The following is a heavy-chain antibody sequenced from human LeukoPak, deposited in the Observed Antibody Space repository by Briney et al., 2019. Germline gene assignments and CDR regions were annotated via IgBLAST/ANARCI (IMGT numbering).Heavy chain of an antibody. Sequence: GGSLRLSCAASGFIFSSNAMHWVRQAPGKGLEWVAIISYDGSNKYYADSVKGRFTISRDNSKNTLYLQMNSLRAEDTAAYYCAREVVVTQYYYGMDVWGQGTTVTVSS. J-gene: IGHJ6*02. CDR2: ISYDGSNK. D-gene: IGHD2-21*02. CDR1: GFIFSSNA. CDR3: AREVVVTQYYYGMDV. V-gene: IGHV3-30*04.